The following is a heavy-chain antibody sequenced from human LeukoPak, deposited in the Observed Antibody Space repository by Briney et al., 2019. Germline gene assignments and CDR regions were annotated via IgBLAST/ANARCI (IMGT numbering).Heavy chain of an antibody. J-gene: IGHJ4*02. CDR3: ARESLRLGELSF. CDR1: GYTFTGYF. CDR2: ISAYNGNT. D-gene: IGHD3-16*02. Sequence: GASVKVSCKASGYTFTGYFMHWVRQAPGQGLEWMGWISAYNGNTNYAQKLQGRVTMTTDTSTSTAYMELRSLRSDDTAVYYCARESLRLGELSFWGQGTLVTVSS. V-gene: IGHV1-18*01.